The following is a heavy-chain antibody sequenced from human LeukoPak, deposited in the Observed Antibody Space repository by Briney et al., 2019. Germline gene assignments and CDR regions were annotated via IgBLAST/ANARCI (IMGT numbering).Heavy chain of an antibody. CDR2: INPKSGAT. Sequence: ASVRVSSAACGYTFIGYLIRWVRQAPGQGGEGRGWINPKSGATNYAQKFQGRVTVTRDTSITTAYMELRSLTSDDTAVYYCTNLVVGGYSAYYYYGDQGTLATVSS. CDR3: TNLVVGGYSAYYYY. J-gene: IGHJ4*02. D-gene: IGHD5-12*01. CDR1: GYTFIGYL. V-gene: IGHV1-2*02.